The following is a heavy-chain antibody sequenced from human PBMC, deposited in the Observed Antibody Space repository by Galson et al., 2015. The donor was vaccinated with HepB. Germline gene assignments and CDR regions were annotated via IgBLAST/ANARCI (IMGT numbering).Heavy chain of an antibody. J-gene: IGHJ3*02. CDR3: ALAHCGGDCYSSGAFDI. CDR1: GGTFSSYA. D-gene: IGHD2-21*02. V-gene: IGHV1-69*13. CDR2: IIPIFGTA. Sequence: SVKVSCKASGGTFSSYAISWVRQAPGQGLEWMGGIIPIFGTANYAQKFQGRVTITADESTSTAYMELSSLRSEDTAVYYCALAHCGGDCYSSGAFDIWGQGTMVTVSS.